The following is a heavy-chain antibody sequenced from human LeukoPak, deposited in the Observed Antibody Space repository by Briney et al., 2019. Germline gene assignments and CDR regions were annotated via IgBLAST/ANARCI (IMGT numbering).Heavy chain of an antibody. CDR3: ARGPVLRLGELSLYDY. CDR2: INPNSGGT. Sequence: GASVKVSCKASGYTFTGYYMHWVRQAPGQGLEWMGWINPNSGGTNYAQKFQGRVTMTRDTSISTAYMELSRLRSDDTAVYYCARGPVLRLGELSLYDYWGQGTLVTVSS. D-gene: IGHD3-16*02. CDR1: GYTFTGYY. V-gene: IGHV1-2*02. J-gene: IGHJ4*02.